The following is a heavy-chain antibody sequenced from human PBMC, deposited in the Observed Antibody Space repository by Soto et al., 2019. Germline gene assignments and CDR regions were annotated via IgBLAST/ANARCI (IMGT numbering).Heavy chain of an antibody. J-gene: IGHJ4*02. Sequence: GGSLRLSCAASGFTFSSYAMHWVRQAPGKGLEWVAVISYDGDNKYYADSVKGRITVSRDNSKNTLYLQMNSLRDEDTAVYYCARDLGYGLFDYWGQGTLVTVSS. V-gene: IGHV3-30-3*01. D-gene: IGHD5-18*01. CDR3: ARDLGYGLFDY. CDR1: GFTFSSYA. CDR2: ISYDGDNK.